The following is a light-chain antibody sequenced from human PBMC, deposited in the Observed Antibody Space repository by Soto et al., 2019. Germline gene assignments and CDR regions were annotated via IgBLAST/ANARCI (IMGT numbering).Light chain of an antibody. CDR1: QSVSSSY. V-gene: IGKV3-20*01. CDR2: GAS. J-gene: IGKJ3*01. Sequence: EIVLTQSPGTLSLSPGERATLSCRASQSVSSSYLAWYQQKPGQAPRLLIYGASSRATGIPDRFSGSGSGTDFTLTISRLEPEEFAVYYFQQYGSSPLTVGPGTKVDIK. CDR3: QQYGSSPLT.